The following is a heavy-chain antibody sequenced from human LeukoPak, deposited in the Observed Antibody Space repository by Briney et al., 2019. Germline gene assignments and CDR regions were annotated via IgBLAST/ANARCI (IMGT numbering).Heavy chain of an antibody. CDR3: ARDRDTSGWHVADY. CDR1: GYTFRTYD. D-gene: IGHD6-19*01. Sequence: GASVKVSCKTSGYTFRTYDITWVRQAPGQGLQWMGWISPNNDNTNYAQKFQGRVTLTTDIVTSTAYMEMRSLRSDDTAVYYCARDRDTSGWHVADYWGQGTPVTVSS. CDR2: ISPNNDNT. V-gene: IGHV1-18*01. J-gene: IGHJ4*02.